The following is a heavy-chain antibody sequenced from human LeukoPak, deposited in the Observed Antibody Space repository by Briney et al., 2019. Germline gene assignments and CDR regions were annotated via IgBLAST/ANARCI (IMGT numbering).Heavy chain of an antibody. CDR1: GGTFSSYA. CDR2: IIPIFGTA. D-gene: IGHD3-3*01. CDR3: ATFTIFGVPHYSYMDV. J-gene: IGHJ6*03. Sequence: SVKVSCKASGGTFSSYAISCVRQAPGQGLEWMGGIIPIFGTANYAQKFQGRVTITADQSTSTAYMELSSLRSEDTAVYYCATFTIFGVPHYSYMDVWGKGTTVPVSS. V-gene: IGHV1-69*13.